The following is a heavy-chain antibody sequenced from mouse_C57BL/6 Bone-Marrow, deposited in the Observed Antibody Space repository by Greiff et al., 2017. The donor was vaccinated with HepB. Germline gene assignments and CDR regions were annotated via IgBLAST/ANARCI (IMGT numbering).Heavy chain of an antibody. CDR2: IYPGSGNT. D-gene: IGHD2-3*01. CDR1: GYSFTSYY. V-gene: IGHV1-66*01. J-gene: IGHJ2*01. Sequence: QVQLQQSGPELVKPGASVKISCTASGYSFTSYYIHWVKQRPGQGLEWIGWIYPGSGNTKYNEKFKGKATLTADTSSRTAYMQLSSLTAEDAAVYYGAGGSDGYYVLYFDYWGQGTTLTVSS. CDR3: AGGSDGYYVLYFDY.